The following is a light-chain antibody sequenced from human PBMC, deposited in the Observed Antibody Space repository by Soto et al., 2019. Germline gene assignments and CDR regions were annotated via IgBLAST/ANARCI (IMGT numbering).Light chain of an antibody. CDR1: KLGDKY. V-gene: IGLV3-1*01. CDR2: QDG. J-gene: IGLJ2*01. CDR3: QAWDSSTVV. Sequence: SYELTQPPSVSVSPGQTASITCSGDKLGDKYACWYQQKPGQSPVLVIYQDGKRPSGIPERFSGSNSGNTATLTISGTQAMDEADYYCQAWDSSTVVFGGETKLTVL.